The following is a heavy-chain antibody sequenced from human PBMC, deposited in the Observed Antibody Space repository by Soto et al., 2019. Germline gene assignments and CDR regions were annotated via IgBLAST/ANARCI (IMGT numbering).Heavy chain of an antibody. J-gene: IGHJ1*01. CDR2: IIPIFGTV. CDR3: ATGGERDYYDHSGWR. D-gene: IGHD3-22*01. V-gene: IGHV1-69*12. Sequence: QVQLVQSGAEVKKPGSSVKVSCKASGGTFSNYALDWVRQAPGQGLEWMGGIIPIFGTVRHAQNFQGRVTITADEARATAYPELSSLGYKDTATYYCATGGERDYYDHSGWRWGQGTLGAVSS. CDR1: GGTFSNYA.